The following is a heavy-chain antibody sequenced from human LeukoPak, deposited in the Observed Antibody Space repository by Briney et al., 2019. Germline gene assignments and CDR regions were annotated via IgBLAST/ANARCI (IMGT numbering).Heavy chain of an antibody. V-gene: IGHV3-23*01. CDR2: IDSSGGGT. CDR1: GFTFSICA. Sequence: GGSLRLSCAASGFTFSICAMGWVRQAPGKGLEWVSLIDSSGGGTYYTDSVKGRFTISRDNSKNMLYLQMNSLRAEDTAIFYCAKAAGSGWSQDYFDHWGQGTLVTVSS. D-gene: IGHD6-19*01. J-gene: IGHJ4*02. CDR3: AKAAGSGWSQDYFDH.